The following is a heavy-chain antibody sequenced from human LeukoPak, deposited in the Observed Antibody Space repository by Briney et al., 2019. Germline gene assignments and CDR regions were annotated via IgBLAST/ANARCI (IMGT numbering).Heavy chain of an antibody. Sequence: PSETLSLTCTVSGGSISSYYWSWIRQAPGKGLEWIGHIYYSGSTNYNPSLASRVTISVDTSKNQFSLRLSSVTATDTALYYCVRGGTDFDYWGQGTLVTVSS. V-gene: IGHV4-59*08. CDR1: GGSISSYY. CDR2: IYYSGST. J-gene: IGHJ4*02. D-gene: IGHD2-15*01. CDR3: VRGGTDFDY.